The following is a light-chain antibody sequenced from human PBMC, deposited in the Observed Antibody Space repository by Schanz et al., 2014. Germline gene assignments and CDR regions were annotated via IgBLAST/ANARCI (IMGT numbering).Light chain of an antibody. CDR1: QSVSSY. Sequence: EIVLTQSPATLSLSPGERATLSCRASQSVSSYLAWYQQKPGQAPRLLIYGASTRATGIPARFSGSGSGTEFTLTISSLQSEDFAVYYCQQYNNWPHMYTFGQGTKLEIK. CDR3: QQYNNWPHMYT. CDR2: GAS. V-gene: IGKV3-15*01. J-gene: IGKJ2*01.